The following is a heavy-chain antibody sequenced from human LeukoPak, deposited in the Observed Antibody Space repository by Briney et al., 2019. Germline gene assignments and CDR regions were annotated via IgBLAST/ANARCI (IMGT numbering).Heavy chain of an antibody. J-gene: IGHJ4*02. CDR3: ARGPNSNWSGLDF. Sequence: GGSLRLSCAASGFTFSAFWMHWVRQAPGKGLVWVSRISPTGSTTSYADSVKGRFTVSRDNAKNTLYLQVNNLRAEDTAVYYCARGPNSNWSGLDFWGQGTLLTVSS. D-gene: IGHD6-6*01. CDR2: ISPTGSTT. V-gene: IGHV3-74*01. CDR1: GFTFSAFW.